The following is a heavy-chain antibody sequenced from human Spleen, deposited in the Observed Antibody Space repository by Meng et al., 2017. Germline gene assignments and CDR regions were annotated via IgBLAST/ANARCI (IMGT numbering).Heavy chain of an antibody. Sequence: KVSCRGSGYSFTSYWIGWVRQMPGKGLEWMGIIYPGDSDTRYSPSSQGQVTISADKSISTAYLQWSSLKASDTAMYYCAAYYDILTGYRHWGQGTLVTVSS. V-gene: IGHV5-51*01. CDR1: GYSFTSYW. CDR2: IYPGDSDT. D-gene: IGHD3-9*01. J-gene: IGHJ4*02. CDR3: AAYYDILTGYRH.